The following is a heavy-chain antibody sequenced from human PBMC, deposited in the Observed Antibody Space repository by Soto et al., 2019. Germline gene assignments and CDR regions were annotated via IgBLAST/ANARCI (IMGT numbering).Heavy chain of an antibody. CDR3: AKDWYRSGWYADAFDI. D-gene: IGHD6-19*01. V-gene: IGHV3-23*01. Sequence: GGSLRLSCAASGFTFSSYAMSWVRQAPGKGLEWVPAISGSGGSTYYADSVKGRFTISRDNSKNTLYLQMNSLRAEDTAVYYYAKDWYRSGWYADAFDIWGQGTMVTVSS. J-gene: IGHJ3*02. CDR2: ISGSGGST. CDR1: GFTFSSYA.